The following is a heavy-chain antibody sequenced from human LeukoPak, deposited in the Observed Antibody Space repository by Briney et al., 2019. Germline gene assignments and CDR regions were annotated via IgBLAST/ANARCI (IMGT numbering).Heavy chain of an antibody. D-gene: IGHD2-15*01. CDR1: GFTFSSYW. V-gene: IGHV3-7*01. J-gene: IGHJ4*02. Sequence: GSLRLSCAASGFTFSSYWMSWVRQAPGKGLEWVANIKQDGSEKYYVDSVKGRFTISRDNAKSSLYLQMNSLRAEDTAVYYCARDRSGSGCSGGSCYSIDYWGQGTLVTVSS. CDR3: ARDRSGSGCSGGSCYSIDY. CDR2: IKQDGSEK.